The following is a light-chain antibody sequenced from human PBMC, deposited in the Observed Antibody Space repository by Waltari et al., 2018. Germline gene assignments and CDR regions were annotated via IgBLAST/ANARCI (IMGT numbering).Light chain of an antibody. CDR2: GVS. J-gene: IGKJ5*01. CDR3: QQRSNWPPSIT. Sequence: EIVLTQSPATLSLSPGERATLSCRASQSVNNYLAWYHHKPGQTPRLLIYGVSNRATGIPARFSGSGSGTDFTLTISSLEPEDFAVYYCQQRSNWPPSITFGQGTRLEIK. CDR1: QSVNNY. V-gene: IGKV3-11*01.